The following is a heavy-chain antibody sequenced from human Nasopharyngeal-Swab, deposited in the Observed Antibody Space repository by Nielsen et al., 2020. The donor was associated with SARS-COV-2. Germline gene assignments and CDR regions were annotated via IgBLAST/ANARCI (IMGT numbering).Heavy chain of an antibody. CDR3: ARASNSSSPDY. J-gene: IGHJ4*02. D-gene: IGHD6-6*01. CDR2: INHSGST. Sequence: GSLRLSCAVYGGSFSGYYWSWIRQPPGKGLEWIGEINHSGSTNYNPSLKSRVTISVDTSKNQFSLQLNSVTAADTAVYYCARASNSSSPDYWGQGTLVTVSS. CDR1: GGSFSGYY. V-gene: IGHV4-34*01.